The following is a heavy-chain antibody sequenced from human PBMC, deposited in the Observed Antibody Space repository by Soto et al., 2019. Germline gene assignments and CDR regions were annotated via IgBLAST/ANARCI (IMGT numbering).Heavy chain of an antibody. CDR3: AKGTANDPRVYDC. Sequence: GGSLRLSCAASGFTFSSYGMHWVRQAPGKGLEWVAVISYDGSNKYYADSVKGRFTISRDNSKYTLYLQMSGLRAEDTALYYCAKGTANDPRVYDCWGQGSPVTVSS. D-gene: IGHD3-10*01. V-gene: IGHV3-30*18. CDR2: ISYDGSNK. J-gene: IGHJ4*02. CDR1: GFTFSSYG.